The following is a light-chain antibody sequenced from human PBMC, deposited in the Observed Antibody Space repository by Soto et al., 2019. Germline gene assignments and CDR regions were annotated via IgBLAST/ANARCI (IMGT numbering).Light chain of an antibody. CDR3: QQYDNLPL. J-gene: IGKJ4*01. V-gene: IGKV3-15*01. CDR1: QSVRSN. CDR2: GAS. Sequence: EVELTQSPDILSVSPGETATLSCRASQSVRSNLAWYQQKPGQAPRLLIYGASTRATGIPARFSGSGSGREFTLTISSLQSEDIATYYCQQYDNLPLFGGGTKVEIK.